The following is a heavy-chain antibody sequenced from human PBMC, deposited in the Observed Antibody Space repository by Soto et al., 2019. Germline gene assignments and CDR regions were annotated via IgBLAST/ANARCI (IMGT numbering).Heavy chain of an antibody. CDR1: GFTFSNYG. D-gene: IGHD2-2*01. Sequence: QVQLVESGGGVVQPGRSLRLSCAASGFTFSNYGMHWVRQAPGKGLEWVAIMTNDGKNKFYADSVKGRFTISRDDSKNSMYRQMDSLKTEETAVYSWARDVYCWTSTCLRDSVEYWGQGTLVTVSS. CDR2: MTNDGKNK. V-gene: IGHV3-30*03. J-gene: IGHJ4*02. CDR3: ARDVYCWTSTCLRDSVEY.